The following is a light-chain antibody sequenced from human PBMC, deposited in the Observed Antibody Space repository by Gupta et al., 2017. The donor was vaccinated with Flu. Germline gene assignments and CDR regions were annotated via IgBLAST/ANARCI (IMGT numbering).Light chain of an antibody. CDR2: QVS. Sequence: EVVMTQCPLSLSVTLVQQASISCRSSQGLVYSDGNTYLHWFQQRPGQSPRRLIYQVSDRESGVPDRFSGSGSGTNFTLKITRVEAEDVGIYFCMQGAHWPWAFGQGTTVEIK. CDR1: QGLVYSDGNTY. CDR3: MQGAHWPWA. V-gene: IGKV2-30*01. J-gene: IGKJ1*01.